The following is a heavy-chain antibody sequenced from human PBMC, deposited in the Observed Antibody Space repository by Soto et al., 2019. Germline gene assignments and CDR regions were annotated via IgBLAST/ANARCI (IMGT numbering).Heavy chain of an antibody. Sequence: EVQLVESGGGLVQPGGSLRLSCAASGFTFSSSYMHWVRQAPGKGLQYVSAISPSGDSTFYTDSVKGRFTISRDNSKNMLYRQMGSVRTEDMAVYYGARGDYYGSGLYCFEYWGQGTLVTVSS. CDR3: ARGDYYGSGLYCFEY. J-gene: IGHJ4*02. V-gene: IGHV3-64*07. CDR1: GFTFSSSY. D-gene: IGHD3-10*01. CDR2: ISPSGDST.